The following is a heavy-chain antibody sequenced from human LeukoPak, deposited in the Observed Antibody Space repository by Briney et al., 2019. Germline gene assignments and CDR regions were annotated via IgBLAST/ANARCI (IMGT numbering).Heavy chain of an antibody. J-gene: IGHJ4*02. Sequence: AGSLRLSCAASGFTFSSYEMNWVRQAPGKGLEWVSYISSSGSTIYYADSVKGRFTISRDNAKNSLYLQMNSLRAEDTAVYYCARGSRRYCDYWGQGTLVTVSS. D-gene: IGHD2-21*01. CDR1: GFTFSSYE. CDR2: ISSSGSTI. CDR3: ARGSRRYCDY. V-gene: IGHV3-48*03.